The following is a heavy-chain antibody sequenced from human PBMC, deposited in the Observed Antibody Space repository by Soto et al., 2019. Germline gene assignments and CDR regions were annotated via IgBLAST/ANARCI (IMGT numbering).Heavy chain of an antibody. CDR3: VRDGTKTLRDWFDP. J-gene: IGHJ5*02. D-gene: IGHD1-1*01. CDR2: IYATGTP. V-gene: IGHV4-4*07. CDR1: GASISGFY. Sequence: SETLSLTCTVSGASISGFYWSWIRKSAGKGLEWIGRIYATGTPDYNPSLKSRVMMSVDTSKKQFSLKLRSVTAADTAVYYCVRDGTKTLRDWFDPWGQGISVTVSS.